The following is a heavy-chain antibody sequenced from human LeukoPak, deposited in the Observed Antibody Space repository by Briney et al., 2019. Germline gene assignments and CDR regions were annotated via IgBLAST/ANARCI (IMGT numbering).Heavy chain of an antibody. J-gene: IGHJ4*02. Sequence: ASVKHSCKASGFTFTGYYMHWVREAPGQGLEWMGWINPNSGGTNYAQKFQGRVTMTGDTSISTAYMELSRLRSDDTAVYYCARGHVLRYFDPLDYWGQGTLVTVSS. V-gene: IGHV1-2*02. CDR2: INPNSGGT. D-gene: IGHD3-9*01. CDR1: GFTFTGYY. CDR3: ARGHVLRYFDPLDY.